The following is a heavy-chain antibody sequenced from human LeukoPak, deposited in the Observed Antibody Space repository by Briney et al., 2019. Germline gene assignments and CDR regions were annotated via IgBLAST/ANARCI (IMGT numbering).Heavy chain of an antibody. Sequence: GESLKISCKGSGYSFTSYWIGWVRQMPGKGLEWMGIIYPGDSDTRYSPSFQGQVTISADKSISTAYLQWSSLKASDTAMYYCARLSVDKAAAGFPDYAFDIWGQGTMVTVSS. D-gene: IGHD6-13*01. CDR2: IYPGDSDT. CDR1: GYSFTSYW. J-gene: IGHJ3*02. CDR3: ARLSVDKAAAGFPDYAFDI. V-gene: IGHV5-51*01.